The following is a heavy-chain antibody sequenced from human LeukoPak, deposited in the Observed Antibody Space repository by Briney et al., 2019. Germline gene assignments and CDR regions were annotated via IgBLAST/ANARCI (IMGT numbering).Heavy chain of an antibody. Sequence: PSETLSLTCAVYGGSFSGYYWSWIRQPPGKGLEWIGGINHSGSTNYNPSLKSRVTISVDTSKNQFSLKLSSVTAADTAVYYCARHTTGYYYDSSGYSPWDYWGQGTLVTVSS. J-gene: IGHJ4*02. CDR3: ARHTTGYYYDSSGYSPWDY. D-gene: IGHD3-22*01. V-gene: IGHV4-34*01. CDR2: INHSGST. CDR1: GGSFSGYY.